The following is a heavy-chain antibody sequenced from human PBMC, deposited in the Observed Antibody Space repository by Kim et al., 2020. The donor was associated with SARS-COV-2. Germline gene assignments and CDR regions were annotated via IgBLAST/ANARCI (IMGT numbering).Heavy chain of an antibody. V-gene: IGHV1-8*01. CDR3: ARGFRGPDSFYTEIDY. CDR1: GYTFTSYD. J-gene: IGHJ4*02. Sequence: ASVKVSCKASGYTFTSYDINWVRQATGQGLEWMGWMNPNSGNTGYAQKFQGRVTMTRNTSISTAYMELSSLRSEDTAVYYCARGFRGPDSFYTEIDYWGQGTLVTVSS. CDR2: MNPNSGNT. D-gene: IGHD3-16*02.